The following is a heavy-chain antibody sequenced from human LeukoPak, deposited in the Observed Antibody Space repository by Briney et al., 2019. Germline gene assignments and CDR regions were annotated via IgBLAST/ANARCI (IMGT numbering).Heavy chain of an antibody. J-gene: IGHJ4*02. D-gene: IGHD5-12*01. CDR1: GFTVSSNY. Sequence: PGGSLRLSCAASGFTVSSNYMSWVRQAPGKGLEWVSLISSVGSTYYADSVKGRFTISRDNSKNTLYLQMNSLRAEDTAVYYCAKDPYRASSGLVDYWGQGTLVTVSS. CDR3: AKDPYRASSGLVDY. V-gene: IGHV3-53*01. CDR2: ISSVGST.